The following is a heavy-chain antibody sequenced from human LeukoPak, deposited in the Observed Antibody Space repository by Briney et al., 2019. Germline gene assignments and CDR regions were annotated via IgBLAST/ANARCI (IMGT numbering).Heavy chain of an antibody. Sequence: PGGSLRLSCAASGFTFSSYAMSWVRQAPGKGLEWVSVIYSGGSTYYADSVKGRFTISRDNSKNTLYLQMNSLRAEDTAVYYCASAHGDYLYYFDYWGQGTLVTVSS. J-gene: IGHJ4*02. CDR3: ASAHGDYLYYFDY. CDR2: IYSGGST. V-gene: IGHV3-66*01. D-gene: IGHD4-17*01. CDR1: GFTFSSYA.